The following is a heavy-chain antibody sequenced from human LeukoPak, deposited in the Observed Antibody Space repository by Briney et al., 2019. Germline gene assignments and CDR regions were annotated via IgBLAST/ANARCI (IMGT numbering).Heavy chain of an antibody. D-gene: IGHD2-21*02. J-gene: IGHJ3*02. CDR3: ATNCGGDCSWAFDI. V-gene: IGHV4-4*07. CDR1: GGSISSYY. Sequence: PSETLSLTCTVPGGSISSYYWSWVRQPAGKGLEWIGRIYTSGSTNYNPSLKSRVTMSVDTSKNQFSLKLSSVTAADTAVYYCATNCGGDCSWAFDIWGQGTMVTVSS. CDR2: IYTSGST.